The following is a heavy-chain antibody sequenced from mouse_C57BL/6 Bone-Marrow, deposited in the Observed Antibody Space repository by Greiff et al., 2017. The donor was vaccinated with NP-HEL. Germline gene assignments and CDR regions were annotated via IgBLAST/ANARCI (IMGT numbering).Heavy chain of an antibody. CDR1: GYTFTDYY. Sequence: QVQLQQSGPELVKPGASVKISCKASGYTFTDYYINWVKQRPGQGLEWIGWIFPGSGSTYYNEKFKGKATLTVDKSSSTAYMLLSSLTSEDSAVYFCAREGLLYYGSLNWYYYAMDYWGQGTSVTVSS. CDR3: AREGLLYYGSLNWYYYAMDY. J-gene: IGHJ4*01. D-gene: IGHD2-1*01. CDR2: IFPGSGST. V-gene: IGHV1-75*01.